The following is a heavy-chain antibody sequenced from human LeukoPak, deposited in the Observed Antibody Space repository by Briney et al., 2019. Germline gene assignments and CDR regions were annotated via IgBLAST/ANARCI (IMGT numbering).Heavy chain of an antibody. CDR2: IRGDRYDT. CDR3: SSDRGLGSGSLDN. Sequence: GGPLSLPCAPSGFIFSGYWEFWVRQSPGRGLVCVSRIRGDRYDTNYAVSVKGRFTVSRDNTKNTLYLKMNSRRAEDTAVDYCSSDRGLGSGSLDNRGQGTLVTVSS. CDR1: GFIFSGYW. V-gene: IGHV3-74*01. J-gene: IGHJ4*02. D-gene: IGHD3-10*01.